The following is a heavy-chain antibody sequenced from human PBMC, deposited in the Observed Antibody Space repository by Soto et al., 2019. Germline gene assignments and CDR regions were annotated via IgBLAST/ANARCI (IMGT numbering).Heavy chain of an antibody. V-gene: IGHV1-69*02. Sequence: QVQLVQSGAEVKKPGSSVKVSCKASGGTFSSYTISWVRQAPGQGLEWMGRILPSLGIANYAQKFQGRGTITGDKSTSTSSVAISRPGCEDTAVYFCAGEGGEKRFDTWGQGTLVTVSS. CDR1: GGTFSSYT. D-gene: IGHD3-16*01. CDR3: AGEGGEKRFDT. J-gene: IGHJ5*02. CDR2: ILPSLGIA.